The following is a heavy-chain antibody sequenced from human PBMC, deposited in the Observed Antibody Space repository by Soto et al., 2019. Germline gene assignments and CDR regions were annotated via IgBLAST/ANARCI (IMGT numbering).Heavy chain of an antibody. Sequence: EVQLVESGGGLVQPGGSLRLSCAASGFTFSSYWMSWVRQAPGKGLEWVANIKQDGSEKYYVDSVKGRFTISRDNAKNSLYLQMNSLRAEDTAVYYCARDWGWGRAAAGYWGQGTLVTVSS. CDR2: IKQDGSEK. D-gene: IGHD6-13*01. J-gene: IGHJ4*02. CDR3: ARDWGWGRAAAGY. CDR1: GFTFSSYW. V-gene: IGHV3-7*01.